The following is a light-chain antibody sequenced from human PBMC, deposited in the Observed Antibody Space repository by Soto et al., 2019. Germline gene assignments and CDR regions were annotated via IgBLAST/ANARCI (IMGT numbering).Light chain of an antibody. V-gene: IGKV3-15*01. CDR3: QQYNNWTPLT. CDR1: QSVSSN. Sequence: IVLTQSPGTLSLSPGERATLSCRASQSVSSNLAWYQQKPGQAPRLLIYGASTRATGIPARFSGSGSGTEFTLTISSLQSEDFAVYYCQQYNNWTPLTLGGGTKVDI. CDR2: GAS. J-gene: IGKJ4*01.